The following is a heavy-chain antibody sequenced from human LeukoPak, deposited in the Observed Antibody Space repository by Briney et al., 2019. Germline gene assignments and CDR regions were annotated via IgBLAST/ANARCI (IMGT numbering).Heavy chain of an antibody. CDR1: GFTFDDYA. CDR3: AKDLSSAITSALVLDV. J-gene: IGHJ6*02. V-gene: IGHV3-9*01. D-gene: IGHD3-22*01. CDR2: ITWNRDNI. Sequence: PGGSLRLSCTVSGFTFDDYAMHWVRHTPGKGLEWVAGITWNRDNIGYGDSVKGRFTTSRDNVKNVLYLQMNSLRPEDTALYYCAKDLSSAITSALVLDVWGQGTTV.